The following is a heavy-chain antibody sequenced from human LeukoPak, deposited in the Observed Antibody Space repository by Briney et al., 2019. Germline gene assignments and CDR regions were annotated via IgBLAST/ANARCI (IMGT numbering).Heavy chain of an antibody. J-gene: IGHJ4*02. D-gene: IGHD4-17*01. Sequence: GGSLRLSCAASGFTFGSYAMSWVRQAPGKGLEWASAISSSGGSTYYADSVKGRFTISRDNSKDTLYLQMNSLRAEDTAVYYCAVGLTTVTTRTSYWGQGTLVTVSS. CDR1: GFTFGSYA. CDR2: ISSSGGST. V-gene: IGHV3-23*01. CDR3: AVGLTTVTTRTSY.